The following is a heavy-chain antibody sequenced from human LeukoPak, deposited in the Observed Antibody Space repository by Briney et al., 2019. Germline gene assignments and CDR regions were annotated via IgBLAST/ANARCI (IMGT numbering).Heavy chain of an antibody. D-gene: IGHD5-18*01. J-gene: IGHJ4*02. CDR1: GYTFTSYG. CDR3: ARNQVDTAMALIDY. Sequence: GASVKVSYKASGYTFTSYGISWVRQAPGQGLEWMGWISAYNGNTNYAQKLQGRATMTTDTSTSTAYMELRSLRSDNTAVYYCARNQVDTAMALIDYWGQGTLVTVSS. CDR2: ISAYNGNT. V-gene: IGHV1-18*01.